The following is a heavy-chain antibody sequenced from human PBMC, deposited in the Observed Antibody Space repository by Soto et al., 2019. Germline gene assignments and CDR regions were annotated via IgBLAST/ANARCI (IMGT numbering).Heavy chain of an antibody. V-gene: IGHV1-8*02. Sequence: ASVKVSCKTSGYTFNDYEINWVRHATGQGLEWIGWINPNSGETGYAQRFQGRVTMTTSSSLSTAYLELSSLTSDDTAVYYCARIAMPARPRWYNWFDPGGQGTLVTVSS. J-gene: IGHJ5*02. CDR2: INPNSGET. D-gene: IGHD2-2*01. CDR3: ARIAMPARPRWYNWFDP. CDR1: GYTFNDYE.